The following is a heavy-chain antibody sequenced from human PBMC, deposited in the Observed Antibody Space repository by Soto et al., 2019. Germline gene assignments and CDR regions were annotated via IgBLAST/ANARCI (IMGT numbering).Heavy chain of an antibody. J-gene: IGHJ3*01. V-gene: IGHV4-59*08. CDR2: IYYAGTT. CDR3: ARLGAF. CDR1: DGSVSLNY. Sequence: SETLSLTCTVSDGSVSLNYWSWIRQPPGKGLAWIGYIYYAGTTTYNPSLQSRVSISLDTSKNEVSLKLTSVTAADTAVYFCARLGAF.